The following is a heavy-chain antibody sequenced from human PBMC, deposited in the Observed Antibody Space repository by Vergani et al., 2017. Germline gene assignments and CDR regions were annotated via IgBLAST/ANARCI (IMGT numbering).Heavy chain of an antibody. CDR1: RDSTSGGRYY. J-gene: IGHJ4*02. CDR3: ARSSMGTTVFDY. Sequence: QVQLQESGPGLVKPSQTLSLTCTVSRDSTSGGRYYWSWIRQPAGKGLEWIGRIYTSGSANYHPSLKSRVTISVNTSKNQFSLNLSSVTAADTAVYYCARSSMGTTVFDYWGQGILVTVSS. V-gene: IGHV4-61*02. D-gene: IGHD1-26*01. CDR2: IYTSGSA.